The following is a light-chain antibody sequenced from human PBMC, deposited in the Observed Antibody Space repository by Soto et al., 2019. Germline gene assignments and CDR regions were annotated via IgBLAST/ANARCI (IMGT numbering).Light chain of an antibody. CDR3: QQYNGYPWT. J-gene: IGKJ1*01. CDR2: DTS. V-gene: IGKV1-5*01. CDR1: QSISSW. Sequence: DIQRTQTTSTLSASVGDRVTITCRASQSISSWLAWYQQKPGKAPKLLIYDTSSLESGVPSRFSGSGSGTEFTLTISSLQPDDFATYYCQQYNGYPWTFGQGTKVDVK.